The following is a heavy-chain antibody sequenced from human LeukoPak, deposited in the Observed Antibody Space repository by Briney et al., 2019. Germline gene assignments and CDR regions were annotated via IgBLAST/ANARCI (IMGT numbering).Heavy chain of an antibody. CDR3: AREADYRSSTSCYAGWFDP. CDR1: GGSFSGYY. V-gene: IGHV4-34*01. D-gene: IGHD2-2*01. J-gene: IGHJ5*02. Sequence: SETLSLTCAVYGGSFSGYYWSWIRQPPGKGLEWLGEINHSGSTNYNPSLKSRVTISVDTSKNQFSLKLSSVTAADTAVYYCAREADYRSSTSCYAGWFDPWGQGTLVTVSS. CDR2: INHSGST.